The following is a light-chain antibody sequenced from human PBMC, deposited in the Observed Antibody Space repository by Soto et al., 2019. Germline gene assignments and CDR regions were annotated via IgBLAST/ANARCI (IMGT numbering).Light chain of an antibody. J-gene: IGKJ1*01. CDR2: DAS. CDR1: HSISSW. CDR3: LQDINYPWT. Sequence: EIHVSLSPATLSASVGDRVTITCRASHSISSWLALYQQKPGKAPKLLIYDASSLESGVPSRFSGSGSGTEFTLTISSLQPDDFATYYCLQDINYPWTFGQGTKVDIK. V-gene: IGKV1-5*01.